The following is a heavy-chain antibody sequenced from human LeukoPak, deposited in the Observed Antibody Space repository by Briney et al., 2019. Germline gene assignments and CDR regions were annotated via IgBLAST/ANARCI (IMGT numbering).Heavy chain of an antibody. D-gene: IGHD1-26*01. CDR2: IKQDGSDK. J-gene: IGHJ4*02. V-gene: IGHV3-7*01. Sequence: PGRSLRLSCAASGFTFSNYYMSWVRQAPGKGLEWVANIKQDGSDKSYVDSVKGRFTISRDNAENSLYLQMNSLRAEDTAVYFCARDREVGATIHDYWGQGTLVTVSS. CDR1: GFTFSNYY. CDR3: ARDREVGATIHDY.